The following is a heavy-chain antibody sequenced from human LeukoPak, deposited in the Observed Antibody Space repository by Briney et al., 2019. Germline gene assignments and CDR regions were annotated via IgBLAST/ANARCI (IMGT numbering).Heavy chain of an antibody. Sequence: ASVKVSCKASGGTFSSYAISWVRQAPGQGLEWMGRIIPILGIANYAQKFQGRVTITADKSTSTAYMELNSLRGEDTAVYYCAKDPNPFYDFWSGYKWGQGTLVTVSS. CDR3: AKDPNPFYDFWSGYK. D-gene: IGHD3-3*01. J-gene: IGHJ4*02. CDR1: GGTFSSYA. CDR2: IIPILGIA. V-gene: IGHV1-69*04.